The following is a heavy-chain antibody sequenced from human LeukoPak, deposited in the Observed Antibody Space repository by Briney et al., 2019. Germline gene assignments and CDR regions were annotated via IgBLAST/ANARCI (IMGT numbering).Heavy chain of an antibody. Sequence: GGSLRLSCAASGFTFSSYAMSWVRQAPGKGLEWVSAISGSGGSTYYADSVKGRFTISRDNSKNTLYLQMNSLRAEDTAVYYCAKTIFGVVTFYNWFDPWGQGTLVTVSS. J-gene: IGHJ5*02. CDR3: AKTIFGVVTFYNWFDP. CDR2: ISGSGGST. D-gene: IGHD3-3*01. V-gene: IGHV3-23*01. CDR1: GFTFSSYA.